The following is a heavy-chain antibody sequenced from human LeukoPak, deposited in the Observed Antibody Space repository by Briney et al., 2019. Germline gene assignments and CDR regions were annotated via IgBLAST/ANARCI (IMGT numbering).Heavy chain of an antibody. V-gene: IGHV4-59*01. J-gene: IGHJ4*02. CDR3: ARAFNGGARYFDY. Sequence: SETLSLTCTVSGGSISSYYWSWIRQPPGKGLEWIGYIYYSGSTNYNPSPKSRVTISVDTSKNQFSLKLSSVTAADTAVYYCARAFNGGARYFDYWGQGTLVTVSS. CDR1: GGSISSYY. CDR2: IYYSGST. D-gene: IGHD2-8*01.